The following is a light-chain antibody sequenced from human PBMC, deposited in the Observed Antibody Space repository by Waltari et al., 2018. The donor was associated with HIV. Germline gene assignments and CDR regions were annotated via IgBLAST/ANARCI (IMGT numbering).Light chain of an antibody. V-gene: IGLV3-21*04. Sequence: SYVLTQPPSVSVAPGKTARITCGGNNIGSKSVHWYQQKPGQAPVLVIYYDSYRPSGIPERCSGSNAGNTATLTISRVEAGDEADYYCQVWDSSSDHVVFGGGTKLTVL. CDR3: QVWDSSSDHVV. CDR1: NIGSKS. CDR2: YDS. J-gene: IGLJ2*01.